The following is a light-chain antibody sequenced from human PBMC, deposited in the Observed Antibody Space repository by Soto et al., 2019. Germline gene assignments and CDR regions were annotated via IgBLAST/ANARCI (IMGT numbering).Light chain of an antibody. V-gene: IGLV2-11*01. J-gene: IGLJ2*01. CDR3: CSYAGSYTLGG. CDR2: DVS. Sequence: QSAMTQPRSVSGSPGQSVTISCTGTSSDVGGYNYVSWYQHHPGKAPKLMIYDVSKRPSGVPDRFSGSKSGNTASLTISGRQAEDEGDYYCCSYAGSYTLGGFGGGTKLTVL. CDR1: SSDVGGYNY.